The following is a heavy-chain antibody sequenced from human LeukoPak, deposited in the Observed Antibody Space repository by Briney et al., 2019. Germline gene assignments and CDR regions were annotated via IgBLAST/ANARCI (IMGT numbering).Heavy chain of an antibody. CDR3: AKRGAVIRVILVGFHKEAYYFDS. J-gene: IGHJ4*02. V-gene: IGHV3-53*01. D-gene: IGHD3-22*01. CDR1: GFTFINNA. Sequence: PGGSLRLSCAASGFTFINNAVSWVRQASGKGLEWVSVIYSGGSTYYADSVKGRFTISRHNSKKTLYLQMNSLRAEDTAVYFCAKRGAVIRVILVGFHKEAYYFDSWGQGALVTVSS. CDR2: IYSGGST.